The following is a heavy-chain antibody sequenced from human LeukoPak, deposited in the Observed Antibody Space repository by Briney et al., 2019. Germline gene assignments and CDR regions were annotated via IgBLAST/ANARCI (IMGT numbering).Heavy chain of an antibody. CDR1: GFTFNSYA. CDR3: AKERSEVVVAATNY. Sequence: GGSLRLSCAASGFTFNSYAMTWIRQAPGKGLEWVSSITDGGDTTYYANSARGRFTIFRDNSKNTLSLQINSLGAEDTAVYYCAKERSEVVVAATNYWGQGTLVTVSS. J-gene: IGHJ4*02. V-gene: IGHV3-23*01. CDR2: ITDGGDTT. D-gene: IGHD2-15*01.